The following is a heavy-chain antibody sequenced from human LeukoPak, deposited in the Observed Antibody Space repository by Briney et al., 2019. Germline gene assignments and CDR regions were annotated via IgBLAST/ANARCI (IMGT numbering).Heavy chain of an antibody. CDR1: GGTISRIA. J-gene: IGHJ6*02. CDR3: MGQQFSSWGPSDFYYYGMDV. CDR2: TIPMFETA. V-gene: IGHV1-69*13. D-gene: IGHD6-13*01. Sequence: SAKVSCKATGGTISRIASSWVRKAPGKGPEWMGVTIPMFETADYTERFQGRLTITADESTSTVYLELSSLRSEDTAIYYCMGQQFSSWGPSDFYYYGMDVWGQGTTVTVTS.